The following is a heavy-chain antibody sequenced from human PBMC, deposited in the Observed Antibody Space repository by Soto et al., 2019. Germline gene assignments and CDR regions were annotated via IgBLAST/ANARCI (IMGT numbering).Heavy chain of an antibody. CDR1: GGTFSSYA. V-gene: IGHV1-69*06. CDR3: ARVVPGAEAWFGP. J-gene: IGHJ5*02. Sequence: SVKVSCKASGGTFSSYAISWVRQAPGQGLEWMGGIIPIFGTANYAQKFQGRVTITADTSTTTAYMELRSLRSDDTAVYYCARVVPGAEAWFGPWGQGTLVTVSS. CDR2: IIPIFGTA.